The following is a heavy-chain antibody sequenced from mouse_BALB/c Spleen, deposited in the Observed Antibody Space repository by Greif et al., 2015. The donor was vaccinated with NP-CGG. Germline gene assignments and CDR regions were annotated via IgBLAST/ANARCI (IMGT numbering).Heavy chain of an antibody. CDR2: ISSGSSAI. V-gene: IGHV5-17*02. D-gene: IGHD2-4*01. Sequence: EVQVVESGGGLVQPGGSRKLSCAASGFTFSSFGMHWVRQAPEEGLEWVAYISSGSSAIYYADTVKGRFTISRDNPKNTLFLQMTSLRSEDTAMYYCARYDYAFDYWGQGTTLTVSS. CDR3: ARYDYAFDY. CDR1: GFTFSSFG. J-gene: IGHJ2*01.